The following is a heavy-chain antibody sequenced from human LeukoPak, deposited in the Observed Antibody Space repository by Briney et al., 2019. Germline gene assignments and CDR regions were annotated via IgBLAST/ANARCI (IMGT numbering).Heavy chain of an antibody. CDR3: ARTDYGDRGYFDY. D-gene: IGHD4-17*01. Sequence: SENLSLTCTVSGGSISSGGYYWSWIRQPPGTGLEWIGRIYTSGSTDYNPSLKSRVTMSVDTSKNQFSLKLSSVTAADTAIYYCARTDYGDRGYFDYWGQGTLVTVSS. J-gene: IGHJ4*02. V-gene: IGHV4-61*02. CDR2: IYTSGST. CDR1: GGSISSGGYY.